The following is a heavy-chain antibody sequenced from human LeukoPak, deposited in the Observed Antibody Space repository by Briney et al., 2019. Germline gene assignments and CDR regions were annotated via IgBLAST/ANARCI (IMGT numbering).Heavy chain of an antibody. V-gene: IGHV3-48*02. Sequence: GGSLRLSCAASGFTFITYTMIWVRQAPGKGLEWVSSISSSSSTKYYADSVKGRFTISRDNANNPLYLQVASLRDEDTAIYYCARMRGPTTGALDIWGPGTMVAVSS. CDR2: ISSSSSTK. D-gene: IGHD1-26*01. CDR1: GFTFITYT. CDR3: ARMRGPTTGALDI. J-gene: IGHJ3*02.